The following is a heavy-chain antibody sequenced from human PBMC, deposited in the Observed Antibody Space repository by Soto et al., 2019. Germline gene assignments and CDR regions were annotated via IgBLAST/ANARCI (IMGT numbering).Heavy chain of an antibody. CDR2: INPNSGGT. D-gene: IGHD2-15*01. J-gene: IGHJ4*02. CDR1: GYTFTGYY. V-gene: IGHV1-2*02. Sequence: ASVNVSCKASGYTFTGYYMHWVRQAPGQGLEWMGWINPNSGGTNYAQKFQGRVTMTRDTYIRTAYMELSRLRSDDTAVYYCARRGAATRPPEYLGKGNMVNVSS. CDR3: ARRGAATRPPEY.